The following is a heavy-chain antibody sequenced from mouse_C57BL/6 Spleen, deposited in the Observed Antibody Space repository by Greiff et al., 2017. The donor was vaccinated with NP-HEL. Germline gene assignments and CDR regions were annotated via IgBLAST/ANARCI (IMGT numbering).Heavy chain of an antibody. D-gene: IGHD1-1*01. J-gene: IGHJ3*01. CDR3: AREVGSSPPWFAY. CDR1: GYTFTSYG. CDR2: IYPRSGNT. Sequence: QVQLQQSGAELARPGASVKLSCKASGYTFTSYGISWVKQRTGQGLEWIGEIYPRSGNTYYNEKFKGKATLTADKSSSTAYMELRSLTSEDSAVYFCAREVGSSPPWFAYWGQGTLVTVSA. V-gene: IGHV1-81*01.